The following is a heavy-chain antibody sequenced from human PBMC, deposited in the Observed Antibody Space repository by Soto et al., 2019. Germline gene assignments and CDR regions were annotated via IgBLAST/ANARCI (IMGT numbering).Heavy chain of an antibody. CDR2: INPNSGGT. CDR1: GYTFTGYY. CDR3: ARATRGGYCSGGSCYQPPHYGMDV. J-gene: IGHJ6*02. Sequence: QVQLVQSGAEVKKPGASVKVSCKASGYTFTGYYMHWVRQAPGQGLEWMGWINPNSGGTNYAQKFQGWVTMTRDTSISTAYMELSRLRSDDTAVYYCARATRGGYCSGGSCYQPPHYGMDVWGQGTTVTVSS. V-gene: IGHV1-2*04. D-gene: IGHD2-15*01.